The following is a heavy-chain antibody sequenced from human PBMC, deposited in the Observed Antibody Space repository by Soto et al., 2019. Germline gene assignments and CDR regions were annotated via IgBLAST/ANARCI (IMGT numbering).Heavy chain of an antibody. Sequence: ASVKVSCKASGYTFTSYGISWVRQAPGQGLEWMGWISAYNGNTNYAQKLQGRVTMTTDTSTSTAYMELRSLRSDDTAVYYCARDDPDCTNGVCYSYWNYWGQGTLVTVSS. CDR1: GYTFTSYG. CDR3: ARDDPDCTNGVCYSYWNY. D-gene: IGHD2-8*01. CDR2: ISAYNGNT. V-gene: IGHV1-18*01. J-gene: IGHJ4*02.